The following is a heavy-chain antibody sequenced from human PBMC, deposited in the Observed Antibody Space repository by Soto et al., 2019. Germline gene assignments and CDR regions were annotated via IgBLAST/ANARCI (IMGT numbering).Heavy chain of an antibody. Sequence: GGSLRLSCAASGFTFSSYAMSWVRQAPGKGLEWVSAISGSGGSTYYADSVKGRFTISRDNSKNTLYLQMNSLRAEDTAVYYCAKGRKYSSSSAGDYWGQGTLVTVSS. CDR1: GFTFSSYA. CDR3: AKGRKYSSSSAGDY. CDR2: ISGSGGST. J-gene: IGHJ4*02. D-gene: IGHD6-6*01. V-gene: IGHV3-23*01.